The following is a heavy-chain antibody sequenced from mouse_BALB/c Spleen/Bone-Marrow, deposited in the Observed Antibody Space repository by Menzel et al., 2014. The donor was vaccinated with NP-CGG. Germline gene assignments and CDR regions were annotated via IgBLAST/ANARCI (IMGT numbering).Heavy chain of an antibody. D-gene: IGHD2-12*01. CDR3: ARYAFYSGYAMDY. CDR1: GFTFSDYY. Sequence: EVQLVESGGGLEQPGGSLKLSCATSGFTFSDYYMYWVSQTQEKRLEWVAYISNGGGSTYYPDTVKGRSTISRNNAKNTLYLQMSSLMSEDTAMYYCARYAFYSGYAMDYWCQGTSVSVSS. CDR2: ISNGGGST. V-gene: IGHV5-12*02. J-gene: IGHJ4*01.